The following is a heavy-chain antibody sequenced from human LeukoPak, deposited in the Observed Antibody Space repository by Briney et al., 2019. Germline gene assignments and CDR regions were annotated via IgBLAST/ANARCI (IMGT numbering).Heavy chain of an antibody. D-gene: IGHD2-15*01. J-gene: IGHJ4*02. V-gene: IGHV1-2*02. Sequence: GASVKVSCKASGYTFTGYYIHWVRQAPGQGLDRMGWINPNSGDTNYAQKFQGRVTMTRDTSISTAYMELNRLTSDDTAVYYCAREEGSYPESLDYWGQGTLVTVSS. CDR2: INPNSGDT. CDR3: AREEGSYPESLDY. CDR1: GYTFTGYY.